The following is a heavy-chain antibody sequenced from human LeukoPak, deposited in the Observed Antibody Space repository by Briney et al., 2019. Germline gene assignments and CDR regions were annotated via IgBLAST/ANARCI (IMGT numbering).Heavy chain of an antibody. V-gene: IGHV3-21*04. CDR3: AKENYDSSGFDFDY. D-gene: IGHD3-22*01. J-gene: IGHJ4*02. CDR2: ISSSSMHI. CDR1: GFTFSSYG. Sequence: GGSLRLSCAASGFTFSSYGMNWVRQAPGKGLEWVSSISSSSMHIYYADSVKGRFTISRDNAKNSLYLQMNSLRAEDTAVYYCAKENYDSSGFDFDYWGQGTLVTVSS.